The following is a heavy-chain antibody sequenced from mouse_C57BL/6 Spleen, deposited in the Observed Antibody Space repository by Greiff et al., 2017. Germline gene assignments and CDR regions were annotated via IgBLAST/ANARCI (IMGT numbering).Heavy chain of an antibody. J-gene: IGHJ1*03. CDR3: ARDRYYGNYWYFDV. CDR2: IHPNSGST. Sequence: QVQPQQPGAELVKPGASVKLSCKASGYTFTSYWMHWVKQRPGQGLEWIGMIHPNSGSTNYNEKFKSKATLTVDKSSSTAYMQLSSLTSEDSAVYYCARDRYYGNYWYFDVWGTGTTVTVSS. V-gene: IGHV1-64*01. D-gene: IGHD2-1*01. CDR1: GYTFTSYW.